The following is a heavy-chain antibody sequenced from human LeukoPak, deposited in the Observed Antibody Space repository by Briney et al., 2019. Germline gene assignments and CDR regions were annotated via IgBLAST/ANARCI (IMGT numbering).Heavy chain of an antibody. J-gene: IGHJ6*02. CDR2: ISYDGSNK. CDR1: GFTFSSYA. CDR3: AREGDQYYYYGMDV. V-gene: IGHV3-30-3*01. Sequence: GGSLRLSCAASGFTFSSYAMHWVRQAPGNGLEWVAVISYDGSNKYYADSVKGRFTISRDNSKNTPYLQMNGLRAEDTAVYYCAREGDQYYYYGMDVWGQGTTVTVSS.